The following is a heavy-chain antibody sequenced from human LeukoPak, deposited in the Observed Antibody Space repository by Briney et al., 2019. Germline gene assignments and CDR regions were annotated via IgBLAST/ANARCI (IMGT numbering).Heavy chain of an antibody. CDR1: GFTFSTYA. CDR2: ISYGGRNK. CDR3: ASIAALNFDY. J-gene: IGHJ4*02. Sequence: GGSLRLSCAASGFTFSTYAMHWVRQAPGKGLEWVAVISYGGRNKDYADSVKGRFTISRDNSKNTLYLQMNSLRAEDTAVYYCASIAALNFDYWGQGTLVTVSS. V-gene: IGHV3-30*04. D-gene: IGHD6-6*01.